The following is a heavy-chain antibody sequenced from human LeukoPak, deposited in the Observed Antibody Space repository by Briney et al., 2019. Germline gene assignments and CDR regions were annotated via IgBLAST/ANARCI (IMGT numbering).Heavy chain of an antibody. CDR1: AFTFSSYS. V-gene: IGHV3-21*01. J-gene: IGHJ3*02. D-gene: IGHD2-2*02. CDR2: ISSSSSYI. CDR3: ARDRISAAITGDAFDI. Sequence: VGSLRLSCAASAFTFSSYSMNWVRQAPGKGLEWVSSISSSSSYIYYADSVKGRFTISRDNAKNSLYLQMNSLRAEDTAVYYCARDRISAAITGDAFDIWGQGTMVTVSS.